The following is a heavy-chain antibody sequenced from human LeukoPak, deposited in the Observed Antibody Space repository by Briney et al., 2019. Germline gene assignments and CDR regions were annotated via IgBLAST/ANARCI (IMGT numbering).Heavy chain of an antibody. CDR2: IDYSGST. D-gene: IGHD3-16*01. CDR1: GGSISSYY. J-gene: IGHJ4*02. Sequence: SETLSLTCTVSGGSISSYYWSWIRLPPGKGLEWIGYIDYSGSTNYNPSLRSRVTISLDTSKNQFSLKLSSVTAADTAVYFCARDRALGSGKYYFDYWGQGTLVTVSS. CDR3: ARDRALGSGKYYFDY. V-gene: IGHV4-59*01.